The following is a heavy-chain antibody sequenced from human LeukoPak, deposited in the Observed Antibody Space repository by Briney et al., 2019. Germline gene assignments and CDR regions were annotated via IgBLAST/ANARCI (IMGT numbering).Heavy chain of an antibody. V-gene: IGHV3-23*01. CDR3: ARDPYSSGWYYPNPGFDY. J-gene: IGHJ4*02. Sequence: PGGSLRLSCAASGFTFSSYAMSWVRQAPGKGLEWVSAISGSGGSTYYADSVKGRFTISRDNAKNSLYLQMNSLRAEDTAVYYCARDPYSSGWYYPNPGFDYWGQGTLVTVSS. CDR2: ISGSGGST. CDR1: GFTFSSYA. D-gene: IGHD6-19*01.